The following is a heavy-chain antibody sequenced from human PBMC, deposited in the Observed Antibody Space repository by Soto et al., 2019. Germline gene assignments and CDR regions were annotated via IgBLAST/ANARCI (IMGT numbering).Heavy chain of an antibody. J-gene: IGHJ4*02. CDR1: GYTFTSYY. Sequence: ASVKVSCKASGYTFTSYYMHWVRQAPGQGLEWMGIIIPIVGRTNYAQKFQGRVTITADESTSTAYMELSSLRSEDTAVYYCARSSYGSGSYYHKDYWGQGTLVTVSS. CDR3: ARSSYGSGSYYHKDY. D-gene: IGHD3-10*01. V-gene: IGHV1-46*01. CDR2: IIPIVGRT.